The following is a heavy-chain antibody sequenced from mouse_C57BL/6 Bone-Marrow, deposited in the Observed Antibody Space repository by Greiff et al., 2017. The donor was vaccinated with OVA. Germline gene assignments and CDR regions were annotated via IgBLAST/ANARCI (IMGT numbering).Heavy chain of an antibody. Sequence: LQESGPELARPWASVKISCQAFSTFSSRVHFAIRDTNYLMQLVKQRPGQGLECIGAIYPGNGDTSYNQKFKGKATLTADKSSSTAYMQLSSLTSEGSAVYYCALNWDPWFAYWGQGTLVTVSA. CDR2: GQGLECIG. D-gene: IGHD4-1*02. V-gene: IGHV1-87*01. CDR1: STFSSRVH. CDR3: SEGSAVYYCALNWDPWFAY. J-gene: IGHJ3*01.